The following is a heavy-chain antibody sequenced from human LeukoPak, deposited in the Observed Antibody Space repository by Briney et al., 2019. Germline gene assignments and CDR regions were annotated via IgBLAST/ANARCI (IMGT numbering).Heavy chain of an antibody. CDR2: INHSGST. V-gene: IGHV4-34*01. CDR3: ARDRQAFVVVGSNWFDP. J-gene: IGHJ5*02. Sequence: SETLSLTCAVYGGSFSGYYWSWIRQPPGKGLEWIGEINHSGSTNYNPSLKSRVTISVDTSKNQFSLKLSSVTAADTAVYYCARDRQAFVVVGSNWFDPWGQGTLVTVSS. CDR1: GGSFSGYY. D-gene: IGHD2-15*01.